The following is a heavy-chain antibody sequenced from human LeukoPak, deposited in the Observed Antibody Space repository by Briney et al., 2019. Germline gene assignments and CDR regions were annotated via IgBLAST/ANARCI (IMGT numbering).Heavy chain of an antibody. V-gene: IGHV4-59*12. J-gene: IGHJ6*03. CDR2: IYYSGST. CDR1: GGSISSYY. Sequence: SASLSPACTVSGGSISSYYWSSVRHPPGRGLEWIGYIYYSGSTNYNPSLKSRVTISVDTSKNQFSLKLTSVTAADTAVYYGARGPSTMVPYYYYYMDVWGKGTTVTVSS. D-gene: IGHD4/OR15-4a*01. CDR3: ARGPSTMVPYYYYYMDV.